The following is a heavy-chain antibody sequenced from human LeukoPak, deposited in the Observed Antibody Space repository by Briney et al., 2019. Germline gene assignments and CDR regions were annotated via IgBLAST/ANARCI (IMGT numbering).Heavy chain of an antibody. D-gene: IGHD3-3*01. J-gene: IGHJ4*02. CDR3: ARASYDFWSGYYEHVDY. Sequence: SETLSLTCTVSGGSISNGDHYWSWIRQHPGKGLEWIGHIYYSGTTYYSPSLKSRAIISVDTSKNQFSLRLTSVTAADTAVYYCARASYDFWSGYYEHVDYWGQGTLVTVSS. CDR1: GGSISNGDHY. CDR2: IYYSGTT. V-gene: IGHV4-31*03.